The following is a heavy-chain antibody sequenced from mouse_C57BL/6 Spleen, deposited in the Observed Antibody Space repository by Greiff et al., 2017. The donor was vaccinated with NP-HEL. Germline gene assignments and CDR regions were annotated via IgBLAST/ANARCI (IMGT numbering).Heavy chain of an antibody. V-gene: IGHV6-6*01. CDR2: IRNKANNHAT. J-gene: IGHJ4*01. CDR3: TPLDYDLYYAMDY. CDR1: GFTFSDAW. Sequence: EVQLKESGGGLVQPGGSMKLSCAASGFTFSDAWMDWVRQSPEKGLEWVAEIRNKANNHATYYAESVKGRFTISRDDSKSSVYLQMNSLRAEDTGIYYCTPLDYDLYYAMDYWGQGTSVTVSS. D-gene: IGHD2-4*01.